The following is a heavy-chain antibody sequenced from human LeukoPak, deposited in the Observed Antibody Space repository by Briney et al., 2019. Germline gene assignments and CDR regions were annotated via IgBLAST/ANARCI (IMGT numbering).Heavy chain of an antibody. J-gene: IGHJ4*02. CDR1: RFTFSSAW. Sequence: GGSLRLSCEASRFTFSSAWMSWVRQAPGKGLEWVGRIKSKADGGAIDYAAPVKGRFSVSRDDSVNIFYLQMNSLKTEDTGVYYCTTAPYDGKDYWGQGTLVTVSS. CDR3: TTAPYDGKDY. V-gene: IGHV3-15*01. CDR2: IKSKADGGAI. D-gene: IGHD4-23*01.